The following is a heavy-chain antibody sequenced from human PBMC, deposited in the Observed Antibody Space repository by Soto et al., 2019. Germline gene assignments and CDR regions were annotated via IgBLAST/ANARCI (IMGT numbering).Heavy chain of an antibody. CDR3: AKSAVLRYFDWLLSASFDY. D-gene: IGHD3-9*01. Sequence: GGSLRLSCAASGFTFSSYAMSWVRQAPGKGLEWVSAISGSGGSTYYADSVKGRFTISRDNSKNTLYLQMNSLRAEDTAVYYCAKSAVLRYFDWLLSASFDYWGQGTLVTVSS. J-gene: IGHJ4*02. CDR1: GFTFSSYA. V-gene: IGHV3-23*01. CDR2: ISGSGGST.